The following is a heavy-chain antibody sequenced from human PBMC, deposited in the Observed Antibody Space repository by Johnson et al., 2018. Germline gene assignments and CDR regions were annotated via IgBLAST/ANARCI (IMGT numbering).Heavy chain of an antibody. Sequence: QVQLVEAGGGVVQPGRSLRLSCAASGFSFSRYAIHWVRQAPGTGLAWVAVISYDGTDKFSADSVKGRFTISRDNAKNSLYLQMNSLRAEDTAVYYCAKDMVGSGWGAEYFQHWGQGTLVTVSS. CDR3: AKDMVGSGWGAEYFQH. V-gene: IGHV3-30*18. J-gene: IGHJ1*01. D-gene: IGHD6-19*01. CDR1: GFSFSRYA. CDR2: ISYDGTDK.